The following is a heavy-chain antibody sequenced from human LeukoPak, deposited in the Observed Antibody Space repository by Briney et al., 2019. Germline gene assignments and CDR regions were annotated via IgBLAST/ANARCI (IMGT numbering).Heavy chain of an antibody. Sequence: GGSLRLYCAASGFTFGNVWMSWVRQAPGKGLVWVGRIKSKTDGGTTDYAAPVKGRFTISRDDSKNTLYLQMNSLKTEDTAVYYCTTDWAEVGAIGFDYWGQGTLVTVSS. CDR2: IKSKTDGGTT. D-gene: IGHD1-26*01. CDR3: TTDWAEVGAIGFDY. J-gene: IGHJ4*02. CDR1: GFTFGNVW. V-gene: IGHV3-15*01.